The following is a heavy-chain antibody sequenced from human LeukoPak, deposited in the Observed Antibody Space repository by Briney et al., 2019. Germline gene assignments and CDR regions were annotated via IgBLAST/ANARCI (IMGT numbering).Heavy chain of an antibody. J-gene: IGHJ4*02. V-gene: IGHV3-53*01. Sequence: GGSLRLSCVVSGFTVSNNYMKWVRQAPGKGLEWVSTIYGGGSTYYADSVKGRFTISRDNSKNTLYLQMNSLRAEDTAVYCCAKDLTGGFDYWGQGTLVTVSS. CDR3: AKDLTGGFDY. CDR1: GFTVSNNY. CDR2: IYGGGST. D-gene: IGHD7-27*01.